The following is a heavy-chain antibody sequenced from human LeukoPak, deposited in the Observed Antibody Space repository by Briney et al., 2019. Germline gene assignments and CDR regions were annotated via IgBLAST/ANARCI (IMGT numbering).Heavy chain of an antibody. CDR1: GFTFSSYG. CDR2: ISYDGSNK. D-gene: IGHD3-22*01. Sequence: GGSLRLSCAASGFTFSSYGMHWVRQAPGKGLEWVAVISYDGSNKYYADSVKGRFTISRDDSKNTLYLQMNSLRAEDTAVYYCATGSKITMIVVDWGQGTLVTVSS. J-gene: IGHJ4*02. CDR3: ATGSKITMIVVD. V-gene: IGHV3-30*03.